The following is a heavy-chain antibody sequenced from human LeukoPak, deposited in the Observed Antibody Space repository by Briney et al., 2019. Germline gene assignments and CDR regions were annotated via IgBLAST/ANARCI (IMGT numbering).Heavy chain of an antibody. CDR2: IYYRGNT. CDR3: ARDRSDYYDSSGIDY. J-gene: IGHJ4*02. V-gene: IGHV4-38-2*02. CDR1: GYSISSGYY. D-gene: IGHD3-22*01. Sequence: SETLSLTCTVSGYSISSGYYWGWIRQPPGKGLEWIGSIYYRGNTYYNPSLKSRVTISVDTSKNQFSLKLSSVTAADTAVYYCARDRSDYYDSSGIDYWGQGTLVTVSS.